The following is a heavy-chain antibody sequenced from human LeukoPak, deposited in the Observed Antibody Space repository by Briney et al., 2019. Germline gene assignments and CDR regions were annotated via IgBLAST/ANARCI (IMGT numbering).Heavy chain of an antibody. CDR2: ISYDGGNK. Sequence: PGGSLRLSCSASGFAFCSYAMHWVREAPGKGLEWVAVISYDGGNKYSTASVKSRFTIFRNNSKNTLYLQMNSLRAEDTAVYYCARDQEQWLEYYFDCWGQGTLVTVSS. V-gene: IGHV3-30-3*01. CDR3: ARDQEQWLEYYFDC. D-gene: IGHD6-19*01. J-gene: IGHJ4*02. CDR1: GFAFCSYA.